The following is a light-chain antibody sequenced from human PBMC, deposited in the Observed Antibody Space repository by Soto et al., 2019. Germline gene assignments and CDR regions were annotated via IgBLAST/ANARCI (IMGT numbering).Light chain of an antibody. Sequence: EIVFTQSPATLYLSPGESATLSCRASQSVRSYLAWYQQKPGQAPRLLIYDASNRATGIPARFSGSGSGTDFTLTISSLEPEDFAVYYFQQRSNWPPWTFSQGTKGEIK. CDR1: QSVRSY. CDR3: QQRSNWPPWT. CDR2: DAS. J-gene: IGKJ1*01. V-gene: IGKV3-11*01.